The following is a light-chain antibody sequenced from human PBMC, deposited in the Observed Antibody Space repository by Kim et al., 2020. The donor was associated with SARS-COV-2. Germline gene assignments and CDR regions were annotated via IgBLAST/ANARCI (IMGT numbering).Light chain of an antibody. CDR3: QQYNSYPYT. V-gene: IGKV1-5*03. CDR1: QSISIS. CDR2: KAS. J-gene: IGKJ2*01. Sequence: DIQMTQSPSTLSASVGDRVTITCRASQSISISLAWYQQKPGTAPMLLIYKASTLESGVPSRVSGSGSGTEFTLTISSLQPDDFATYYCQQYNSYPYTFGQGTKLEIK.